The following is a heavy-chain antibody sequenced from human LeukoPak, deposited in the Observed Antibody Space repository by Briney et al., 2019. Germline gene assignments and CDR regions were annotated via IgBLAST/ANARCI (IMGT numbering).Heavy chain of an antibody. V-gene: IGHV3-23*01. CDR1: GFTFSSYA. Sequence: GGSLRLSCAASGFTFSSYAMTWVRQAPGKGLEWVSSINGAGSNTYYADSVKGRFTISRDNSKNTLYLQMNSLRAEDTAVYYCAKYFGGWYEDYWGQGTLVTVSS. CDR3: AKYFGGWYEDY. CDR2: INGAGSNT. J-gene: IGHJ4*02. D-gene: IGHD6-19*01.